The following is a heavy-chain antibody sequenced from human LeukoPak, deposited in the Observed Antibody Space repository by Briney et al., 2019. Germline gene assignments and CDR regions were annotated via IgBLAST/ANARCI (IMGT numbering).Heavy chain of an antibody. V-gene: IGHV4-34*01. D-gene: IGHD4-17*01. CDR3: ASLHVEFDDYGDYVDLSDY. Sequence: PSETLSLTCGVNGGSFSGYYWSWIRQPPGKGLEWIGEIHHSGHTNLNPSLKSRVTISIDTSKNQFSLKLSSVTAADTAVYYCASLHVEFDDYGDYVDLSDYWGQGTLVTVSS. J-gene: IGHJ4*02. CDR1: GGSFSGYY. CDR2: IHHSGHT.